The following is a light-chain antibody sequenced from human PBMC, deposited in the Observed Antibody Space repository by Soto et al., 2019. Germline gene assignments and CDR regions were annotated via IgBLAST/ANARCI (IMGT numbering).Light chain of an antibody. CDR2: GAS. CDR3: QQYGSSPRFT. Sequence: EIVLTQSPGTLSLSPGERATLSCRASQSVSSSYLAWYQQKPGQAPRLLIYGASSRATGIQDRFSGSGSGTDFTLTIRRLESEDFAVYYCQQYGSSPRFTFGPGTKVDIK. V-gene: IGKV3-20*01. J-gene: IGKJ3*01. CDR1: QSVSSSY.